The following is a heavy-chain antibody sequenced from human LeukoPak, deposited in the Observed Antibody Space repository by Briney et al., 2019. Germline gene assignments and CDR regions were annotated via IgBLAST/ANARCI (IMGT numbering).Heavy chain of an antibody. D-gene: IGHD2-15*01. CDR2: IIPIFGTA. CDR1: GGTFSSYA. J-gene: IGHJ4*02. CDR3: ARVPRGYCSGGSCYFDY. V-gene: IGHV1-69*06. Sequence: SVKVSCKASGGTFSSYAISWVRQAPGQGLEWMGGIIPIFGTANYAQKFQGRVTITADKSTSTAYMELSSLRSEDTAVYYCARVPRGYCSGGSCYFDYWGQGTLVTVSS.